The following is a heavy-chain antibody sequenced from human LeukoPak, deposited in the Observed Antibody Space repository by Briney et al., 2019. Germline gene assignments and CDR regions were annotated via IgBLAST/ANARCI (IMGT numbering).Heavy chain of an antibody. D-gene: IGHD7-27*01. V-gene: IGHV3-30*02. Sequence: QPGGSLRLSCAASGFTFSSYGMHWVRQAPGKGLEWVAFIRYDGSNKYYADSVKGRFTISRDNAKNSLYLQMNSLRAEDTAVYYCARDPITGDGHPSRFFDLWGRGTLVTVSS. CDR2: IRYDGSNK. J-gene: IGHJ2*01. CDR1: GFTFSSYG. CDR3: ARDPITGDGHPSRFFDL.